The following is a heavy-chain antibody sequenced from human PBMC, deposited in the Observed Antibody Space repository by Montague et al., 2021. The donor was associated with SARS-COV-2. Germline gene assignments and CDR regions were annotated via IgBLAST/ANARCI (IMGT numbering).Heavy chain of an antibody. CDR1: GGSISGYY. Sequence: SETLSLTCSVSGGSISGYYWCCVLQAPGKSLEWIVRTFFDASTAXNTSLLSRFSLSGDKSKNQFSLKVTSVTAAATAIYYCARGMAPEGRWFDSWGHGMLVTVSS. V-gene: IGHV4-4*07. CDR3: ARGMAPEGRWFDS. J-gene: IGHJ5*01. CDR2: TFFDAST. D-gene: IGHD2-2*01.